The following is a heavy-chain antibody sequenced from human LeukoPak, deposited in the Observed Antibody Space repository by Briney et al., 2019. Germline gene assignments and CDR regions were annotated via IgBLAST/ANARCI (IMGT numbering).Heavy chain of an antibody. CDR2: IKQDGREK. D-gene: IGHD3-10*01. CDR1: GFTFSSYE. Sequence: GGSLSLSCAASGFTFSSYEMNWVRQAPGKGLEWVANIKQDGREKYYVDSVKGRFTISRDNAKNSLYLQMNSLRAEDTAVYYCARGFGFGEFYYFDYGGQGTLVTVSS. J-gene: IGHJ4*02. V-gene: IGHV3-7*01. CDR3: ARGFGFGEFYYFDY.